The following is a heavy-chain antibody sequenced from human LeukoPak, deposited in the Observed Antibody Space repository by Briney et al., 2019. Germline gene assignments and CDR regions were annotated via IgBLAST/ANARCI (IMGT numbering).Heavy chain of an antibody. Sequence: GGSLRLSCAASGFTFSTYAMSWVRQAPGKGLEWISAISGSGGTTHYADSVKGRFTISRDNSKNTLYLQMNSLRADDTAVYYCARWGRFLEISAFDLWGQGTVVTVSS. V-gene: IGHV3-23*01. CDR1: GFTFSTYA. J-gene: IGHJ3*01. CDR3: ARWGRFLEISAFDL. D-gene: IGHD3-3*01. CDR2: ISGSGGTT.